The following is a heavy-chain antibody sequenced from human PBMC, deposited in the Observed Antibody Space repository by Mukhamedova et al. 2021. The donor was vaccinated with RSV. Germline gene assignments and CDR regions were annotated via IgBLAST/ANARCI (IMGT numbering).Heavy chain of an antibody. J-gene: IGHJ4*02. CDR2: IQYDGTGK. D-gene: IGHD2-15*01. CDR1: G. V-gene: IGHV3-30*02. CDR3: ANDLCSRYISYFDF. Sequence: GMHWVRQAPGKGLEWVAFIQYDGTGKDYADSVKCRFTISRDNSKNMLYLQMNSLRAEDTAVYYCANDLCSRYISYFDFWGPGT.